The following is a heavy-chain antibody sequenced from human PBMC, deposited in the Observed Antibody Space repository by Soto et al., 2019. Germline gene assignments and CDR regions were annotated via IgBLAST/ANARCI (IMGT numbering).Heavy chain of an antibody. CDR3: AHTSDWRYVFDY. V-gene: IGHV2-5*02. Sequence: QITLKESGPPLVRPTQTLTLTCSFSGFSLTISGEAVGWIRQPPGKALEWLALIFWDDDQRYSPSLRSRLTITRDTSNNQVVLMMTNMDPADTGTYFCAHTSDWRYVFDYWGRGTLVTVPS. J-gene: IGHJ4*02. CDR1: GFSLTISGEA. D-gene: IGHD3-16*01. CDR2: IFWDDDQ.